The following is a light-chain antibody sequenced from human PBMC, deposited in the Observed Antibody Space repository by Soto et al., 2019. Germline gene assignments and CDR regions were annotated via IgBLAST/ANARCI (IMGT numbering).Light chain of an antibody. V-gene: IGLV1-47*02. Sequence: QSVLTQPPSASATPGQGVTVSCSGSASNIGTFYVSWYQHLPGTAPKLLIYADNQRPSGVPDRFSGSKSGTSASLAISGLRPGDEADYYCTSWDDNLSAVVLGGGTKVTVL. CDR2: ADN. CDR1: ASNIGTFY. CDR3: TSWDDNLSAVV. J-gene: IGLJ2*01.